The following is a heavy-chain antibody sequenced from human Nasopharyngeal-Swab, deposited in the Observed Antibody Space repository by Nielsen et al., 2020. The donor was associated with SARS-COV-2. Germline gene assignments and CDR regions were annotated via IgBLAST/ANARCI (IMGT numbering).Heavy chain of an antibody. CDR2: ISAYNGNT. J-gene: IGHJ6*02. Sequence: ASVKVSCKASGYTFTSYGISWVRQAPGQGLEWMGWISAYNGNTNYAQKLPGRVTMTTDTSTSTAYMELRSLRSDDTAVYYCARGDCTGGVCRAYYYYGMDVWGQGTTVTVSS. CDR3: ARGDCTGGVCRAYYYYGMDV. CDR1: GYTFTSYG. D-gene: IGHD2-8*02. V-gene: IGHV1-18*01.